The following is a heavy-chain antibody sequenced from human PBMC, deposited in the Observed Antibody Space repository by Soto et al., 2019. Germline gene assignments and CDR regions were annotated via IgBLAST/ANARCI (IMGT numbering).Heavy chain of an antibody. CDR2: ISSSGSTI. V-gene: IGHV3-48*03. Sequence: PGGSLRLSCAASGFTFSSYEMNWVRQAPGKGLEWVSYISSSGSTIYYADSVKGRFTISRDNAKNSLYLQMNSLRAEDTAVYYCARLQSVVVINRGVFDIWGQGTMVTVSS. CDR3: ARLQSVVVINRGVFDI. CDR1: GFTFSSYE. J-gene: IGHJ3*02. D-gene: IGHD3-22*01.